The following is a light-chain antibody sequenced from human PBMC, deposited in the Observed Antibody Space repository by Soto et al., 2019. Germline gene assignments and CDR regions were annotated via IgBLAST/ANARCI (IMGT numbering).Light chain of an antibody. CDR2: AAS. Sequence: EIVLTQSPGTLSLSPGERATLSCRASQSLNTNSFAWYQQKPGQTPRLLIYAASTRDTDIPDRFIGSGSGTDFALTIARLEPEDFALYYCQQYNASPLTFGPGTKLDVK. J-gene: IGKJ3*01. CDR1: QSLNTNS. V-gene: IGKV3-20*01. CDR3: QQYNASPLT.